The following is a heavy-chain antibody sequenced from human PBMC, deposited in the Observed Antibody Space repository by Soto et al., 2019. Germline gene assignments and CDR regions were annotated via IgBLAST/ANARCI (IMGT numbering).Heavy chain of an antibody. D-gene: IGHD5-18*01. CDR1: GGSISSYY. CDR3: ARRGGYSYGYYYYYYMDV. J-gene: IGHJ6*03. CDR2: IYYSGST. Sequence: KASETLSLTCTVSGGSISSYYWSWIRQPPGKGLEWIGYIYYSGSTNYNPSLKSRVTISVDTSKNQFSLKLSSVTAADTAVYYCARRGGYSYGYYYYYYMDVWGKGTTVTVSS. V-gene: IGHV4-59*08.